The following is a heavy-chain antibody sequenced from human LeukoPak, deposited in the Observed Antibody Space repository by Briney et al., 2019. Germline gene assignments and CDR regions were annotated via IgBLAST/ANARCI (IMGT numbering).Heavy chain of an antibody. Sequence: ASVTVSCKASGYTFTVYYMHWVRQAPGQGLEWMGWINPNSGGTNYAQKFQGRVAMTRDTSISTAYMELSRLRSDDTAVYYCAREEYSGSYYGMDVWGQGTTVTVSS. CDR3: AREEYSGSYYGMDV. CDR2: INPNSGGT. V-gene: IGHV1-2*02. CDR1: GYTFTVYY. J-gene: IGHJ6*02. D-gene: IGHD1-26*01.